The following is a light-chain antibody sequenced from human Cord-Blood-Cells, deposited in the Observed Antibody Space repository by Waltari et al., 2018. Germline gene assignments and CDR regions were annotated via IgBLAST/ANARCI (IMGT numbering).Light chain of an antibody. Sequence: QSVLTQPTSASGTPGQRVTISCSGSSSNVGRTYVYWYQQLPGTAPKLLIYRNKQRPSGVPERFSGSKSGTSASLAISGLRSEDEADYYCAAWDDSLSGWVFGGGTKLTVL. CDR1: SSNVGRTY. CDR2: RNK. CDR3: AAWDDSLSGWV. V-gene: IGLV1-47*01. J-gene: IGLJ3*02.